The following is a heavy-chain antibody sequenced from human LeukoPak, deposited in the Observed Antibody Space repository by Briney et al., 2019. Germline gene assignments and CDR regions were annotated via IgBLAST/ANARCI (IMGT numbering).Heavy chain of an antibody. CDR2: INPSGGST. CDR1: GNTLTESA. V-gene: IGHV1-46*01. CDR3: ARAVIVDTEHYYYYYGMDV. J-gene: IGHJ6*02. D-gene: IGHD5-18*01. Sequence: ASVKVSCKVSGNTLTESAVHWVRQAPGQGLEWMGIINPSGGSTSYAQKFQGRVTMTRDTSTSTVYMELSSLRSEDTAVYYCARAVIVDTEHYYYYYGMDVWGQGTTVTVSS.